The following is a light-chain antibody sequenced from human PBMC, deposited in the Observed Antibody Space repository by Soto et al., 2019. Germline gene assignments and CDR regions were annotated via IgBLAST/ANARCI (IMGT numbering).Light chain of an antibody. J-gene: IGKJ1*01. Sequence: AIQMTQSPSSLSASVGDRVTITCRASQGIRNDLGWYQQKPGKAPKLLIYAASSLQSGVPSRFSGSGSGTDFTLTISSLEAEDFATYYCLQDYNSPRTFGQGTQVEIK. V-gene: IGKV1-6*01. CDR2: AAS. CDR1: QGIRND. CDR3: LQDYNSPRT.